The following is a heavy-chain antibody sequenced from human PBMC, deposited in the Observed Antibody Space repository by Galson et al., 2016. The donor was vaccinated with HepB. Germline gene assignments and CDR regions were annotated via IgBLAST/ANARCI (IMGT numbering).Heavy chain of an antibody. V-gene: IGHV3-66*01. CDR3: AKDREMFCSRGSCYYLDS. D-gene: IGHD2-15*01. CDR1: GFTVSSNY. CDR2: IYSDGRT. Sequence: SLRLSCAASGFTVSSNYMSWVRQAPGKGLEWVSVIYSDGRTYYADSVKGRFTISRDNSKNTVYLQMNNLRAEDTALYYCAKDREMFCSRGSCYYLDSWGQGTLVTVSS. J-gene: IGHJ4*02.